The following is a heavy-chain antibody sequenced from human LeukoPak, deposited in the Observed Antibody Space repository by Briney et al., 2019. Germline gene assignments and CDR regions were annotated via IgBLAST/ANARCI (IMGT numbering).Heavy chain of an antibody. D-gene: IGHD2-15*01. J-gene: IGHJ4*02. CDR2: IFYRSKWYN. CDR1: GDSVSRNSVA. CDR3: ARDLYCSDAACSFDY. Sequence: SQTLSLTCAISGDSVSRNSVAWNWIRQSPSRGLEWLGRIFYRSKWYNDYAVSVRSRITINADTSKNQFSLQLNSVTPEDTAVYYCARDLYCSDAACSFDYWGQGTLVTVSS. V-gene: IGHV6-1*01.